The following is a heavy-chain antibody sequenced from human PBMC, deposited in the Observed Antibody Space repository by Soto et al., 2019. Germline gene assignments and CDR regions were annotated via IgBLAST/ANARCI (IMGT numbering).Heavy chain of an antibody. J-gene: IGHJ6*02. CDR1: GGTLGSYA. CDR3: ARSQGSSTSLEIYYYYYYGMDV. CDR2: IIPIPGTA. V-gene: IGHV1-69*01. D-gene: IGHD2-2*01. Sequence: QVQLVQSGAEVKKPGSSVKVSCKASGGTLGSYAISWGRQAPGQGLEWMGGIIPIPGTANYAQKFQGRVTIAADESTSTAYMELSSLRSEDTAVYYCARSQGSSTSLEIYYYYYYGMDVWGQGTTVTVSS.